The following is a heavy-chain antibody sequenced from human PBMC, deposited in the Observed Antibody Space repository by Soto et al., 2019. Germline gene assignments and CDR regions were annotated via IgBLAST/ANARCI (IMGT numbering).Heavy chain of an antibody. D-gene: IGHD6-19*01. J-gene: IGHJ6*02. CDR2: IWYDGSNK. V-gene: IGHV3-33*01. CDR1: GFTFSSYG. Sequence: GGSLRLSCAASGFTFSSYGMHWVRQAPGKGLEWVADIWYDGSNKYYADSVKGRFTISRDNSKNTLYLQMNSLRAEDTAVYYCARDLGGNSGWYNYYYGMDVWGQGTMVTVSS. CDR3: ARDLGGNSGWYNYYYGMDV.